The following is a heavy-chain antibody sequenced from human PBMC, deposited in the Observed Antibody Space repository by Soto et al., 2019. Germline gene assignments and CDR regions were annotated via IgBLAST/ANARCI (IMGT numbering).Heavy chain of an antibody. CDR1: GYSFTSYW. V-gene: IGHV5-10-1*01. CDR3: ARLPYYYGSGSYYYYGMDV. D-gene: IGHD3-10*01. J-gene: IGHJ6*02. Sequence: PGESLKISCKGSGYSFTSYWISWVRQMPGKGLEWMGRIDPSDSYTSYSPSFQGHVTISADKSISTAYLQWSSLKASDTAMYYCARLPYYYGSGSYYYYGMDVWGQGTTVTVSS. CDR2: IDPSDSYT.